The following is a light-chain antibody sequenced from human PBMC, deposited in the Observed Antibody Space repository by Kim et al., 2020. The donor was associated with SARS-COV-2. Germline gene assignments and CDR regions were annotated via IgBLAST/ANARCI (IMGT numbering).Light chain of an antibody. V-gene: IGLV2-23*02. J-gene: IGLJ2*01. CDR1: SSDVGSYNL. CDR3: CSYVGSRIFAV. CDR2: EVS. Sequence: QSALTQPASVSGSPGQSITISCTGSSSDVGSYNLVSWYQQHPGKAPKLVIYEVSERPSGVSNRFTCSKSGNTASLTISGLQAEDEADYYCCSYVGSRIFAVFGGGTKLTVL.